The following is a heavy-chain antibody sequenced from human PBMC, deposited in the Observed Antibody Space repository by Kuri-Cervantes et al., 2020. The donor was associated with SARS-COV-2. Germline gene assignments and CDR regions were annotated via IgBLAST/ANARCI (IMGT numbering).Heavy chain of an antibody. D-gene: IGHD5-18*01. CDR2: ISAYNGNT. Sequence: ASVKVSCKASGYTFTSYGISWVRQAPGQGLEWMGWISAYNGNTNYAQKLQGRVTMTTDTSTSTAYMELRSLRSDDTAVYYCARRQNTAMVLPHFDYWGQEPWSPSPQ. J-gene: IGHJ4*01. CDR3: ARRQNTAMVLPHFDY. CDR1: GYTFTSYG. V-gene: IGHV1-18*01.